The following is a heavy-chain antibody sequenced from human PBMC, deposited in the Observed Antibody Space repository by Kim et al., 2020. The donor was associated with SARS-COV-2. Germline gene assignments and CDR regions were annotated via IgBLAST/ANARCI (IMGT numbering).Heavy chain of an antibody. CDR2: IFYSGST. J-gene: IGHJ4*01. V-gene: IGHV4-39*01. Sequence: SETLSLTCTVSGGSISGSTSYWGWIRQPPGKGLEWIGSIFYSGSTYYNPSLRSRVTISVHTSTTQFSLKLNSVTAADTAVYYCARHVIAEHFDYSGHGTLVTVSS. CDR1: GGSISGSTSY. CDR3: ARHVIAEHFDY. D-gene: IGHD6-13*01.